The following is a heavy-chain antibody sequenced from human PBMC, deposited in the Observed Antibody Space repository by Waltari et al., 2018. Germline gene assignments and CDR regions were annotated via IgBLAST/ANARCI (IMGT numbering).Heavy chain of an antibody. CDR3: ATDGGIAARPGAFDI. CDR1: GYTLTELS. V-gene: IGHV1-24*01. CDR2: FDPEDGET. Sequence: QVQLVQSGAEVKKPGASVKVSCKVSGYTLTELSMHLVRQAPGKGLEWMGGFDPEDGETIYAQKFQGRVTMTEDTSTDTAYMERSSLRSEDTAVYYCATDGGIAARPGAFDIWGQGTMVTVSS. J-gene: IGHJ3*02. D-gene: IGHD6-6*01.